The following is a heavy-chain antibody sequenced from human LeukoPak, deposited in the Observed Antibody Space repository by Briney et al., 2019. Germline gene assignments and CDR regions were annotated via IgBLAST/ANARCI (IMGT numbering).Heavy chain of an antibody. CDR3: ASQGYCTNGVCYL. CDR1: GGSFSGYY. CDR2: INHSGST. D-gene: IGHD2-8*01. J-gene: IGHJ5*02. Sequence: SETLSLTCAVYGGSFSGYYWSWIRQPPGRGLEWIGVINHSGSTNYNPSLKSRVTISVDTSKNQFSLKLSSVTAADTAVYYCASQGYCTNGVCYLWGQGTLVTVSS. V-gene: IGHV4-34*01.